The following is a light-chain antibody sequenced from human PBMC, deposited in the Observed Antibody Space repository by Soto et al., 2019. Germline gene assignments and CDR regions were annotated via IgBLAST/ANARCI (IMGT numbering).Light chain of an antibody. CDR3: SSYTSSSTLV. V-gene: IGLV2-14*01. CDR1: SSDVGGYNY. CDR2: DVS. J-gene: IGLJ2*01. Sequence: QSALTQPASVSGSPGQSITISCTGTSSDVGGYNYVSWYQQHPGKAPKLMIYDVSNRPSGVSNRFSGSKSGNTASLTISGLQAEXEADYYCSSYTSSSTLVFGGGTKVTVL.